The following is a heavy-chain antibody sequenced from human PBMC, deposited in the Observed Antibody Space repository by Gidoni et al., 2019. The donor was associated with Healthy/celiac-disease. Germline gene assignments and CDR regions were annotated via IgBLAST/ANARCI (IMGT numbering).Heavy chain of an antibody. V-gene: IGHV3-9*01. CDR3: AKEYSSGWYLEGYFDY. D-gene: IGHD6-19*01. Sequence: EVQLVESGGGLVQPGRSLRLSCAASGFTFDDYAMHWVRQAPGKGLEWVSCISWNSGSIGYADSVKGRFTISRDNAKNSLYLQMNSLRAEDTALYYCAKEYSSGWYLEGYFDYWGQGTLVTVSS. J-gene: IGHJ4*02. CDR1: GFTFDDYA. CDR2: ISWNSGSI.